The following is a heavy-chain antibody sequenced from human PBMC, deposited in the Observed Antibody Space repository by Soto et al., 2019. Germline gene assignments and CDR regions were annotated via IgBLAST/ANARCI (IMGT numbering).Heavy chain of an antibody. J-gene: IGHJ4*02. CDR3: AAKIFGFNPFHY. D-gene: IGHD2-15*01. CDR2: IGPSGGDI. CDR1: GFTFYSFA. Sequence: AGSLMLSCASSGFTFYSFAMACVRQAPGKGLELVSSIGPSGGDISYADSVKGRFSVSRDNSKNTLYLQMNTLRVDDTAVYYCAAKIFGFNPFHYWGQGALVTVSS. V-gene: IGHV3-23*01.